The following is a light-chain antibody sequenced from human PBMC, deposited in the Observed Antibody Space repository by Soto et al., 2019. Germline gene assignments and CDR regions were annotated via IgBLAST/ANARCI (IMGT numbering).Light chain of an antibody. J-gene: IGLJ2*01. CDR2: EGT. Sequence: QSALTQPASVSGSPGQSVNISCTGTSSDIGRYKFVSWFQQHPGKAPKLLIFEGTNRPSGVSNRFSGSKSGNTASLTISGLQAEDEAIYFCSSSTNTNALVIFGGGTKLTVL. CDR3: SSSTNTNALVI. V-gene: IGLV2-14*01. CDR1: SSDIGRYKF.